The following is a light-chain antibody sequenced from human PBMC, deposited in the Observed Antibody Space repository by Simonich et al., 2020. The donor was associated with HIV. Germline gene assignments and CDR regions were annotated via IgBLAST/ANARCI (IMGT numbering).Light chain of an antibody. J-gene: IGKJ3*01. Sequence: EVVMTQFPATLSVSPVERPTLSCRASQSVSSKLAWYQQKPGQAPRLLIYGAFTRATGIPARFSGSGSGTEFTLTISSMQSEDFAVYYCQQYNNWPSPFTFGPGTKVDIK. CDR1: QSVSSK. CDR2: GAF. V-gene: IGKV3-15*01. CDR3: QQYNNWPSPFT.